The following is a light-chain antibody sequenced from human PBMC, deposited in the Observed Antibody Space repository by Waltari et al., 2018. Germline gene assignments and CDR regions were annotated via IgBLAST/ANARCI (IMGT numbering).Light chain of an antibody. V-gene: IGKV1-9*01. CDR1: QGISSY. CDR3: QQLISYPLT. CDR2: AAS. J-gene: IGKJ4*01. Sequence: IQLTQSPSSLSASVGDRVIITCRASQGISSYLGLYQRKPGKAPKLLIYAASTLQSGVPSRFSGSGSGTDFTLTISSLQPEDFATYYCQQLISYPLTFGGGTKVEIK.